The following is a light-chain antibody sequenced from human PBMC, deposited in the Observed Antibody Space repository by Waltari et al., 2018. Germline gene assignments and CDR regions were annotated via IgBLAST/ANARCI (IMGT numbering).Light chain of an antibody. CDR1: QGISSY. CDR3: QQTYSHFRT. V-gene: IGKV1-39*01. CDR2: AAS. J-gene: IGKJ1*01. Sequence: DIRMTQSPPSLPASVGDSVTTTCRASQGISSYLNWYQQKPGQAPKLLIYAASSLQSGVPSRFSGSGFGTDFTLTINSLQPEDFAVYFCQQTYSHFRTFGQGTKVDVK.